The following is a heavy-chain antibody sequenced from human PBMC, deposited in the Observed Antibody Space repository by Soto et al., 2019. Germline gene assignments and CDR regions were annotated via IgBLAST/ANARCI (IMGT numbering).Heavy chain of an antibody. D-gene: IGHD3-22*01. CDR3: ARGPTDYYDNSANYVLDY. J-gene: IGHJ4*02. CDR1: GYTFITYG. Sequence: QVQLVQSGAEVKKPGASVKVSCKAPGYTFITYGVSWVRQAPGQGLDWLGWISTYNGNTRYAERLQGRVTMTTDTTTNTAYMELRNLRSDDTAVYYCARGPTDYYDNSANYVLDYWGQGTLVTVSS. CDR2: ISTYNGNT. V-gene: IGHV1-18*01.